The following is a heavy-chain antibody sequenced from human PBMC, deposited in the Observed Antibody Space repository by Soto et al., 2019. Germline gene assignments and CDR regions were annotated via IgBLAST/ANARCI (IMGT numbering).Heavy chain of an antibody. CDR3: ARGPSGSCYYYYYMDV. CDR2: IYPGDSDT. J-gene: IGHJ6*03. CDR1: GYSFTSYW. D-gene: IGHD1-26*01. Sequence: GGSLRLSCKVSGYSFTSYWIGWVRQMPGKGLEWMGIIYPGDSDTRYSPSFQGQVTIPADKSISTAYLQWSSLKASDTAMYYCARGPSGSCYYYYYMDVWGKGTTVTVSS. V-gene: IGHV5-51*01.